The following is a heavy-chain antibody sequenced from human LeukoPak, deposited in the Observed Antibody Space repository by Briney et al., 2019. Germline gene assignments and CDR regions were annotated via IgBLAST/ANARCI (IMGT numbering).Heavy chain of an antibody. D-gene: IGHD6-13*01. CDR2: IIGSGSST. J-gene: IGHJ4*02. CDR1: GFTFSNYA. CDR3: AKVGTYSSSWFFDY. V-gene: IGHV3-23*01. Sequence: GGSLRLSCAASGFTFSNYAMSWVRQAPGKGLEWVAAIIGSGSSTYYAESVKGRFTISRDNSKNTLYLQMNSLRAEDTAVYYCAKVGTYSSSWFFDYWGQGTLVTVSS.